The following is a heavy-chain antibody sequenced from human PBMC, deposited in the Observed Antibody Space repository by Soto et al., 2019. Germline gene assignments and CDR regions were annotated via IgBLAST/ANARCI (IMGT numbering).Heavy chain of an antibody. V-gene: IGHV4-39*01. CDR1: GGSISSSSYY. D-gene: IGHD2-15*01. J-gene: IGHJ5*01. CDR2: IYYSGST. CDR3: ARHSAVPKILRGFDS. Sequence: ASETLSLTSTVSGGSISSSSYYWGWIRQPPGKGLEGIGSIYYSGSTNYNPSLKGRVTMSVDTSKNQFSLRLSSVTAADTAVYFCARHSAVPKILRGFDSWGQGTLVTVSS.